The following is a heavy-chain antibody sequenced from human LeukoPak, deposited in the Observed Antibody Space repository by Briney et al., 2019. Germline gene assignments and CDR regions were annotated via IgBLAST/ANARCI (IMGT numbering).Heavy chain of an antibody. J-gene: IGHJ5*02. CDR2: IIPIFCTA. CDR3: ARASPYFHCSGGSCYFHP. V-gene: IGHV1-69*05. CDR1: GGTFSSYA. Sequence: SVKVSFKASGGTFSSYAISWVRQSPGQGLGWMGGIIPIFCTARYAQKFQGRVTITTDESTSTAYMEPSSLRSEDAAVYYCARASPYFHCSGGSCYFHPWGQGTLVTVSS. D-gene: IGHD2-15*01.